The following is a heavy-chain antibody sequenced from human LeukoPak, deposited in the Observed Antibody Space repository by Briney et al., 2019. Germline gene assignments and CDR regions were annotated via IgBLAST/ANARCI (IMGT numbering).Heavy chain of an antibody. CDR3: AKGSRLGDPLYCSGGSCYGLFDY. D-gene: IGHD2-15*01. J-gene: IGHJ4*02. Sequence: GGSLRLSCAASGFTFSSYAMSWVREAPGKGLEWVSAISGSGGSTYYADSVMGRFTISRDNSKNTLYLQMNSLRAEDTAVYYSAKGSRLGDPLYCSGGSCYGLFDYWGQGTLVTVSS. CDR1: GFTFSSYA. CDR2: ISGSGGST. V-gene: IGHV3-23*01.